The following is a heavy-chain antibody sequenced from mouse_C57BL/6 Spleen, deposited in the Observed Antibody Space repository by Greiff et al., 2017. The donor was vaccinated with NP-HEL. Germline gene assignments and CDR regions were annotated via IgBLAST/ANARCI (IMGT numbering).Heavy chain of an antibody. V-gene: IGHV1-42*01. CDR1: GYSFTGYY. CDR3: ARGVSNYVGYYAMDY. D-gene: IGHD2-5*01. CDR2: INPSTGGT. Sequence: EVQLQQSGPELVKPGASVKISCKASGYSFTGYYMNWVKQSPEKSLEWIGEINPSTGGTTYNQKFKAKATLTVDKSSSTAYMQLKSLTSEDSAVYYCARGVSNYVGYYAMDYWGQGTSVTVSS. J-gene: IGHJ4*01.